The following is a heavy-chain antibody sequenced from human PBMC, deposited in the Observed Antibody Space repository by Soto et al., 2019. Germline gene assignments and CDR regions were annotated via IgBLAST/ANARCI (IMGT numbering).Heavy chain of an antibody. Sequence: QVQLVESGGGVVQPGRSLRLSCAASGFTFSSYAMHWVRQAPGKGLEWVAVISYDASNKYYADSVKGRFTISRDNSKNTLYLQMNSLRAEDTAVYYCARESGRYYYDSSVEMCFDYWGQGTLVTVSS. D-gene: IGHD3-22*01. CDR1: GFTFSSYA. J-gene: IGHJ4*02. V-gene: IGHV3-30-3*01. CDR2: ISYDASNK. CDR3: ARESGRYYYDSSVEMCFDY.